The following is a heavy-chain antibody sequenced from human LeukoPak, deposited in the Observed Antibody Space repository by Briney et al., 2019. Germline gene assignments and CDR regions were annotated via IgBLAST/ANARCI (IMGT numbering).Heavy chain of an antibody. D-gene: IGHD6-19*01. CDR1: GGTFGTFA. Sequence: SVKVSCKTSGGTFGTFAISWVRQAPGQGLEWMGRIIPILGVFDYAQKFRDRMTIWADMSTTTVHMEMRLRSEDTATYYCAREMASNGCYPGLVSWGQGTLVAVYS. CDR3: AREMASNGCYPGLVS. J-gene: IGHJ5*02. CDR2: IIPILGVF. V-gene: IGHV1-69*04.